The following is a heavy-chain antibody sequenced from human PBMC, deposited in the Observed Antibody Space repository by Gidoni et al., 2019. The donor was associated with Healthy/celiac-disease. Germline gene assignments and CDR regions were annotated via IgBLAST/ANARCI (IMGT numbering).Heavy chain of an antibody. D-gene: IGHD1-26*01. CDR2: IYYTGST. CDR3: ARDQVGATGNWFDP. CDR1: GGSISSYY. J-gene: IGHJ5*02. Sequence: QVQLQESGPGLVKPSETLSLTCTVSGGSISSYYWNWIRQPPGKGLEWIGYIYYTGSTNYNPSLKSRVTISVDTSKNQFSLKLSSVTAADTAVYYCARDQVGATGNWFDPWGQGTLVTVSS. V-gene: IGHV4-59*01.